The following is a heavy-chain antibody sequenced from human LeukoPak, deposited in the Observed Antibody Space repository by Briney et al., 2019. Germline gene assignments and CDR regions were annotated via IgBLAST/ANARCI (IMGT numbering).Heavy chain of an antibody. J-gene: IGHJ4*02. V-gene: IGHV1-46*01. CDR3: ARTDSGSYYALISAFPFDY. CDR1: GYTFTSYY. Sequence: GASVKVSCKASGYTFTSYYMHWVRQAPGQGLEWMGIINPSGGSTSYAQKFQGRVTMTRDMSTSTVYMELSSLRSEDTAVYYCARTDSGSYYALISAFPFDYWGQGTLVTVSS. CDR2: INPSGGST. D-gene: IGHD1-26*01.